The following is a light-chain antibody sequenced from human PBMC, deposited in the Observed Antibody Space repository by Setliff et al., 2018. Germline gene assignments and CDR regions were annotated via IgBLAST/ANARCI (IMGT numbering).Light chain of an antibody. Sequence: EIVMTQSPGTLSLSPGESATLSCRASQSVSRNFLAWYQRKPGQAPKMLIYVASSRATGIPDRFSGSGSGTDFTLTIRRLEPEDFAVYYCQQYGTSPWTFGQGTKVDIK. V-gene: IGKV3-20*01. CDR3: QQYGTSPWT. J-gene: IGKJ1*01. CDR2: VAS. CDR1: QSVSRNF.